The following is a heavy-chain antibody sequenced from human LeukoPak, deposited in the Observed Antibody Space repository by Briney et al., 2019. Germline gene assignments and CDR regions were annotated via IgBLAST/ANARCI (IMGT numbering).Heavy chain of an antibody. V-gene: IGHV3-48*03. CDR1: GFTFSSYE. J-gene: IGHJ6*04. Sequence: GGSLRLSCAASGFTFSSYEMNWVRQAPGKGLEGGSYISSSGSTRYYADSVKGGFTISRDNAKTSLYLQMNSLRAEDTAVYYCAELGITMIGGVWGKGTTVTISS. CDR2: ISSSGSTR. CDR3: AELGITMIGGV. D-gene: IGHD3-10*02.